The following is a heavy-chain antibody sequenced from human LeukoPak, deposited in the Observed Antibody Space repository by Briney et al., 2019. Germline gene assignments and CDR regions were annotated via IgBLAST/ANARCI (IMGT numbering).Heavy chain of an antibody. Sequence: QPGGSLRLSCAASGFTFSSYGMHWVRQAPGKGLEWVAFIRYDGSNKYYADSVKGRFTISRDNSKNTLYLQMNSLRAEDTAVYYCARGGWELLMPHAFDIWGQGTMVTVSS. J-gene: IGHJ3*02. V-gene: IGHV3-30*02. CDR2: IRYDGSNK. CDR1: GFTFSSYG. CDR3: ARGGWELLMPHAFDI. D-gene: IGHD1-26*01.